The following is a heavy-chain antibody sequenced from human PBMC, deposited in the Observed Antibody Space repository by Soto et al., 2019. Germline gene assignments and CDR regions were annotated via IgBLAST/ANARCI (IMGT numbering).Heavy chain of an antibody. CDR3: ASLRYSSSWYGRGSYYYYGMDV. Sequence: ASVKLSCKASGYTFTSYAMHWVRQAPGQRLDWMGWINAGNGNTKYSQKFQGRVTITRDTSASTAYMELSSLRSEDTAVYYCASLRYSSSWYGRGSYYYYGMDVWGQGTTVTVSS. CDR1: GYTFTSYA. CDR2: INAGNGNT. J-gene: IGHJ6*02. D-gene: IGHD6-13*01. V-gene: IGHV1-3*01.